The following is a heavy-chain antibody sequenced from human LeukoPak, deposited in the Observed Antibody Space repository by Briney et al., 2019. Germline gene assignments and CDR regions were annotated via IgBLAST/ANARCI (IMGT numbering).Heavy chain of an antibody. Sequence: GRSLRLSCAASGFTFSSYGMHWVRQAPGKGLEWVAVISYDGSNKYYADSVKGRFTISRDNAKNSLYLQMNSLRAEDTAVYYCARGHLLPTPGAPFDYWGQGTLVTVSS. D-gene: IGHD3-22*01. CDR2: ISYDGSNK. V-gene: IGHV3-30*03. CDR3: ARGHLLPTPGAPFDY. J-gene: IGHJ4*02. CDR1: GFTFSSYG.